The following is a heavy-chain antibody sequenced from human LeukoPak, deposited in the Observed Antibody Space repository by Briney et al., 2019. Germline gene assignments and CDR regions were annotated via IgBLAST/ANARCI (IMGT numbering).Heavy chain of an antibody. CDR3: ARRSYSYYAMDV. J-gene: IGHJ6*02. Sequence: PGGSLRLSSAASGFTFSNYDMHWVRQATGEGLEWVSAIGTAGDTYYPGSVKGRFTISRENAKNSLYLQMNSLRAEDTAVYYCARRSYSYYAMDVWGQGTTVTVSS. CDR1: GFTFSNYD. V-gene: IGHV3-13*01. CDR2: IGTAGDT.